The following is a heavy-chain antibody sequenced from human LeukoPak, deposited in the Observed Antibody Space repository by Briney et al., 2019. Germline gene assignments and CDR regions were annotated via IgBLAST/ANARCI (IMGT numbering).Heavy chain of an antibody. CDR2: IYPGDSDN. D-gene: IGHD6-19*01. CDR3: ARMYSSGWYGMYNWFDP. V-gene: IGHV5-51*01. CDR1: GYSFPSYW. Sequence: GESLNTSRQGYGYSFPSYWIAWVRQTPRNGLDRMGIIYPGDSDNRYSPSFQGQVTISADKSISTAYLQCSSLKASDTAMYYCARMYSSGWYGMYNWFDPWGQGTLVTVSS. J-gene: IGHJ5*02.